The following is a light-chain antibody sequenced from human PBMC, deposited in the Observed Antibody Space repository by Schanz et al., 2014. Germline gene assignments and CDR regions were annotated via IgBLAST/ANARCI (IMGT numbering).Light chain of an antibody. CDR2: GAS. V-gene: IGKV3D-15*01. CDR3: QQYNNWPEWT. CDR1: PGVGSN. Sequence: EIVMTQSPATLSVSPGERATLSCWASPGVGSNLAWYQQKPGQAPRLLIYGASTRATGIPDRFSGSGSGTEFTLNISSLQSEDFAVYYCQQYNNWPEWTFGQGTKVEIK. J-gene: IGKJ1*01.